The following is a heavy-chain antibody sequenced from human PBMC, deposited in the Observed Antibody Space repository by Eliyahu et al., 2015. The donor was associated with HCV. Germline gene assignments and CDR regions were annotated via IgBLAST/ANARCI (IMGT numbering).Heavy chain of an antibody. V-gene: IGHV3-23*01. CDR3: AKGGSNFDY. CDR2: ISGSDNNT. D-gene: IGHD6-13*01. Sequence: EVQLLESGGGLVRPGGSLXLSCXASGFTFSSYAITWVRQXSGKGLEWVSAISGSDNNTXXADSVKGRXTISRDNSKNTLYLQMNSXRAEDTALYYCAKGGSNFDYWGQGTLVTVSS. J-gene: IGHJ4*02. CDR1: GFTFSSYA.